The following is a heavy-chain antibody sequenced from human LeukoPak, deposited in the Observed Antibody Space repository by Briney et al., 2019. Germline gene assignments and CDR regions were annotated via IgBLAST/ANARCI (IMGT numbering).Heavy chain of an antibody. CDR2: ISSASNTI. CDR1: GFTFSSNS. CDR3: ARDGWFGDYNWFDP. Sequence: GGSLRLSCAASGFTFSSNSMNWFRQAPGKGLEWVSYISSASNTIYYADSVKGRFTISRDNAKNSLYLQMNSLRAEDTAMYYCARDGWFGDYNWFDPWGQGTLVTVSS. V-gene: IGHV3-48*01. D-gene: IGHD3-10*01. J-gene: IGHJ5*02.